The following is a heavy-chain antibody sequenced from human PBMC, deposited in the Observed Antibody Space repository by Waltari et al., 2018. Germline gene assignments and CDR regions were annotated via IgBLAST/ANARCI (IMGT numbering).Heavy chain of an antibody. Sequence: EVQLVESGGVLVKPGGSLILSCAASGFTFSLFSMSWVRQAPGRGLEWVSTISSRGSYIYYADSVKGRFTISRDNAKNSVYLQMNSLRVDDTAVYYCTMAPDVPVRPTWGWGQGSLVTVSS. J-gene: IGHJ4*02. CDR2: ISSRGSYI. CDR3: TMAPDVPVRPTWG. CDR1: GFTFSLFS. V-gene: IGHV3-21*06. D-gene: IGHD7-27*01.